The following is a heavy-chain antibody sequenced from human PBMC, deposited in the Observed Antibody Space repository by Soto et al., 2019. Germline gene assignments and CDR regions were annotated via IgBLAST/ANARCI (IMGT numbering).Heavy chain of an antibody. J-gene: IGHJ5*02. D-gene: IGHD2-2*01. V-gene: IGHV4-30-4*01. CDR2: IYYSGST. CDR1: GGSISSGDYY. Sequence: SETLSLTCTVSGGSISSGDYYWSWIRQPPGKGLEWIGYIYYSGSTYYNPSLKSRVTISVDTSKDQFSLKLSSVTAADTAVYYCARDGRRVPAAPGFDPWGQGTLVTVTS. CDR3: ARDGRRVPAAPGFDP.